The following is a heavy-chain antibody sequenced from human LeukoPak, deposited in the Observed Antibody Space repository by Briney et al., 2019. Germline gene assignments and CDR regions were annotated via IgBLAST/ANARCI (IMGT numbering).Heavy chain of an antibody. V-gene: IGHV4-59*12. Sequence: SETLSLTCTVSGGSISTYYWSWIRQPPGKGLECIGYMYYSGSTNYSPSLKSRVTISVDTSKNQFSLKLSSVTGADTAVYYCARVKDPGGYYYYYYMDVWGKGTTVTVSS. CDR2: MYYSGST. J-gene: IGHJ6*03. D-gene: IGHD3-16*01. CDR3: ARVKDPGGYYYYYYMDV. CDR1: GGSISTYY.